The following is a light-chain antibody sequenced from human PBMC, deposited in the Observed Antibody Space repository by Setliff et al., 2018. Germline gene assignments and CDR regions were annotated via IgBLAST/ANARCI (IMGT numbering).Light chain of an antibody. Sequence: QSALTQPASVSGSPGQSITISCTGSTSDIGAYNYVAWYLQHPGKAPKLMIYDVSVRPSGVSSRFSGSKSGNTASLTISGLQAEDEADYYCSSYSSRTTLDVFGTGTKVTVL. J-gene: IGLJ1*01. CDR2: DVS. CDR3: SSYSSRTTLDV. V-gene: IGLV2-14*03. CDR1: TSDIGAYNY.